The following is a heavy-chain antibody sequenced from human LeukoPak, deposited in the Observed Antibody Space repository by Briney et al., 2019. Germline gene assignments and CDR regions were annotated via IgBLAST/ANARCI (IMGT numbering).Heavy chain of an antibody. Sequence: SETLSLTCTVSGGSISSGGYYWSWIRQPPGKGLEWIGYIYHSGSTYYNPSLKSRVTISVDRSKNQFSLKLSSVTAADTAVYYCARGRGGDYAYYFDYWGQGTLVTVSS. V-gene: IGHV4-30-2*01. CDR2: IYHSGST. D-gene: IGHD2-21*02. CDR1: GGSISSGGYY. CDR3: ARGRGGDYAYYFDY. J-gene: IGHJ4*02.